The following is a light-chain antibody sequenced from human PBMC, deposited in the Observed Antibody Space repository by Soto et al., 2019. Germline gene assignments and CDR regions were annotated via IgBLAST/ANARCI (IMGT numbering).Light chain of an antibody. J-gene: IGLJ2*01. CDR3: QTYDTNNVL. CDR2: EDN. Sequence: NFMLTQPHSVSESPGKTVIISCTRRSGSIASSYVQWYQQRPGSAPTTVIYEDNERPSGVPDRFSGSIDSSSNSASLTISRLRTEDEADYYCQTYDTNNVLFGGGTQLTVL. V-gene: IGLV6-57*04. CDR1: SGSIASSY.